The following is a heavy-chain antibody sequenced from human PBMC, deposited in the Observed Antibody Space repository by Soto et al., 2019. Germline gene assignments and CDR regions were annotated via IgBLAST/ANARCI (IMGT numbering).Heavy chain of an antibody. CDR2: ISVYNGHT. CDR1: GYIFSSYG. J-gene: IGHJ4*02. Sequence: QVQLVQSGAEVKKPGASVKVSCKASGYIFSSYGINWVRQAPGQGLEWMGWISVYNGHTNYAQKLQGRVTMTTDTSTNTAYMELRSLRSDDTAVYYCARGGYCSSTSYYGPNTLFDYWGQGTLVTVSS. D-gene: IGHD2-2*01. CDR3: ARGGYCSSTSYYGPNTLFDY. V-gene: IGHV1-18*01.